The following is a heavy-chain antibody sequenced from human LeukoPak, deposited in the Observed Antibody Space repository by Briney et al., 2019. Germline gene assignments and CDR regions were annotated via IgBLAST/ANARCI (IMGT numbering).Heavy chain of an antibody. CDR1: GFTFSSYS. CDR3: VCWSGYYPTDY. Sequence: PGGSLRLSCAASGFTFSSYSMNWVRQAPGKGLEWVSSISSSSYIYYADSVKGRFTISRDNAKNSLYLQMNSLRAEDTAVYYCVCWSGYYPTDYWGQGTLVTVSS. D-gene: IGHD3-3*01. V-gene: IGHV3-21*01. J-gene: IGHJ4*02. CDR2: ISSSSYI.